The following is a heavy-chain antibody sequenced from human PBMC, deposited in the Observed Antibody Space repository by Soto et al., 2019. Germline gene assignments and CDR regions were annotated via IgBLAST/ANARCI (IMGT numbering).Heavy chain of an antibody. CDR1: GFTFSQAS. Sequence: WGSLILACASSGFTFSQASMSWVRQAPGRGLDWVGGIKSKTDGGTTDYAAPVKGRFTISRDDSKNTLYLQMNSLKTEDTAVYYCTKEGPGYSHGYLDYWGQGALVTVSS. CDR2: IKSKTDGGTT. V-gene: IGHV3-15*01. CDR3: TKEGPGYSHGYLDY. J-gene: IGHJ4*02. D-gene: IGHD5-18*01.